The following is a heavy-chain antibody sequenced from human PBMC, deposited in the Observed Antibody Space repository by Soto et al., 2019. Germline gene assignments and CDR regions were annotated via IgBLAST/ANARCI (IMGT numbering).Heavy chain of an antibody. CDR2: IIPIFGTA. D-gene: IGHD6-13*01. V-gene: IGHV1-69*01. CDR3: ARARLAAAATTDFYYFDY. CDR1: GGTFSSYA. Sequence: QVQLVQSGAEVQKPGSSVKVSCKASGGTFSSYAISWVRQAPGQGLEWMGGIIPIFGTANYAQKFQGRVTITADESTSTAYMELSSLRSEDTAVYYCARARLAAAATTDFYYFDYWGQGTLVTVSS. J-gene: IGHJ4*02.